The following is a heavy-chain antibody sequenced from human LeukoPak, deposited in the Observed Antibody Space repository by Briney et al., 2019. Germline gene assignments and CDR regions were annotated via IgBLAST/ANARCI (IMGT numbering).Heavy chain of an antibody. CDR1: GFTFSSSS. CDR3: ARADYVWGSYRYFSAFDI. J-gene: IGHJ3*02. CDR2: ISSSSSYI. V-gene: IGHV3-21*01. D-gene: IGHD3-16*02. Sequence: PGGSLRLSCAASGFTFSSSSMNWVRQPPGKGLEWVSSISSSSSYIYYADSVKRRFTISRDNAKNSLYLQMNSLRAEDTAVYYCARADYVWGSYRYFSAFDIWGQGTMVTVSS.